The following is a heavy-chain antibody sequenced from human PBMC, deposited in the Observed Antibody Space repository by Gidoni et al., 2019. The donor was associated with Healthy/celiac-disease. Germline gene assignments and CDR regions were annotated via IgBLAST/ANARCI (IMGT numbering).Heavy chain of an antibody. CDR3: ARHGDIVAVAGTEDAFDI. CDR2: IYYSGST. CDR1: GGSISSSSYY. V-gene: IGHV4-39*01. J-gene: IGHJ3*02. D-gene: IGHD6-19*01. Sequence: QLQLQESGPGLVKPSETLSLTCTVSGGSISSSSYYWGWIRQPPGKGLEWIGSIYYSGSTYYNPSLKSRVTISVDTSKNQFSLKLSSVTAADTAVYYCARHGDIVAVAGTEDAFDIWGQGTMVTVSS.